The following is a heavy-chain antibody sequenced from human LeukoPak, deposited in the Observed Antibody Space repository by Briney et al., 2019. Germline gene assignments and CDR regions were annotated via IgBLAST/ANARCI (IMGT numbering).Heavy chain of an antibody. CDR2: IYSGGTT. CDR1: GFTVSSNY. J-gene: IGHJ4*02. V-gene: IGHV3-53*01. D-gene: IGHD6-13*01. Sequence: GGSLRLSCAASGFTVSSNYMSWVRQAPGKGLEWVSVIYSGGTTNYADFVKGRFTISRDNSKNTLFLQMNSPRAEDTAVYYCARGGYSSSWYHFDYWGQGTLVTVSS. CDR3: ARGGYSSSWYHFDY.